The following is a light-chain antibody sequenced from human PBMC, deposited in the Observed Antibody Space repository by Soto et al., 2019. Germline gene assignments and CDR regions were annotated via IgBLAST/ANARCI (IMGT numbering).Light chain of an antibody. CDR3: QQYNNWPRT. CDR1: QSVSSN. CDR2: GAS. J-gene: IGKJ1*01. Sequence: EIMMKQSPATLSVSPGERATLSCRASQSVSSNLAWYQQKPGQAPRLLIYGASTRATGIPARFSGSGSGTEFTLTINSLQSEDFAVYYCQQYNNWPRTFGQGTKVDIK. V-gene: IGKV3-15*01.